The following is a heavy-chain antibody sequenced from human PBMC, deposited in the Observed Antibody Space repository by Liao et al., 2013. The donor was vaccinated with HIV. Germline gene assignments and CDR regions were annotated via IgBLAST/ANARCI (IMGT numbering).Heavy chain of an antibody. CDR1: GGSFSGYY. V-gene: IGHV4-34*01. CDR3: ARSPTYDSSGYYLHALDY. J-gene: IGHJ4*02. CDR2: VNHSGST. Sequence: QVQLQQWGAGLLKPSETLSLTCAVYGGSFSGYYWSWIRQPPREGAWSGLGKVNHSGSTNYNPSLKSRVTISVDTSKNQFSLKLSSVTAADTAVYYCARSPTYDSSGYYLHALDYWGQGTLVTVSS. D-gene: IGHD3-22*01.